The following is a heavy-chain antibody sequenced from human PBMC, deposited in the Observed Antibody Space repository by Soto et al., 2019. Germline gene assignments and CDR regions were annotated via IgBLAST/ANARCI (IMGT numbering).Heavy chain of an antibody. Sequence: SEPLSLTCTVSGGSISSYYWSWIRQPPGKGLEWIGYIYYSGSTNYNPSLKSRVTISVDTSKNQFSLKLSSVTAADTAVYYCARSPLGYYDSSGYHYYYYYGMDVWGQGTTVTSP. D-gene: IGHD3-22*01. V-gene: IGHV4-59*01. J-gene: IGHJ6*02. CDR1: GGSISSYY. CDR3: ARSPLGYYDSSGYHYYYYYGMDV. CDR2: IYYSGST.